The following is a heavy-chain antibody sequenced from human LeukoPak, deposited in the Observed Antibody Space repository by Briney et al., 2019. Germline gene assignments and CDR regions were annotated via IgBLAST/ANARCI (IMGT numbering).Heavy chain of an antibody. CDR1: GFTFSKHW. CDR3: AKDLKLLWFGELLSSFDY. Sequence: GGSLRLSCAASGFTFSKHWMSWVRQAPGKGLEWVANIKQDGSEKYYVDSVKGRFTISRDNSKNTLYLQMNSLRAEDTAVYYCAKDLKLLWFGELLSSFDYWGQGTLVTVSS. J-gene: IGHJ4*02. D-gene: IGHD3-10*01. CDR2: IKQDGSEK. V-gene: IGHV3-7*03.